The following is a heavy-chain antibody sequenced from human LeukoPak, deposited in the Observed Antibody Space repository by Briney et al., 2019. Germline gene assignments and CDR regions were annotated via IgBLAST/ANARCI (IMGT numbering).Heavy chain of an antibody. V-gene: IGHV4-38-2*02. J-gene: IGHJ4*02. CDR1: GYSISSGFY. D-gene: IGHD5-24*01. Sequence: ASETLSLTCSVSGYSISSGFYWDWIRQPPGKGLEWIGSFHHSGSTPYNPSLNSRVSISVDTSKNQLSLKLSSVTAADTAVYYCARREGYNFDYWGQGTLVTVSS. CDR2: FHHSGST. CDR3: ARREGYNFDY.